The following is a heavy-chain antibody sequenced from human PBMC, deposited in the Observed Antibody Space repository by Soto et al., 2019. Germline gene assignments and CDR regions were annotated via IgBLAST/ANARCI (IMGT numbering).Heavy chain of an antibody. CDR1: GFTFSNYG. D-gene: IGHD4-17*01. V-gene: IGHV3-23*01. CDR3: AIDIRHYMDV. J-gene: IGHJ6*03. Sequence: EVQLLESGGGLVQPGGSLRLSCAASGFTFSNYGMSWVRQAPGKGLEWVSGISGSGGSTYYADSVKGRFTISRDNSMHTLYLQMHSLSAEDTAVYYCAIDIRHYMDVWGKGTTVTVSS. CDR2: ISGSGGST.